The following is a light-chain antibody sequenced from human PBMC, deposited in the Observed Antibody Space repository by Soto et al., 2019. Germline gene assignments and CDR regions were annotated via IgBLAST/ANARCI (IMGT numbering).Light chain of an antibody. Sequence: DIQLTQSPSTLSAAVGDSVTITCRASQNIRNLLAWYQQKPGKAPKPLIFDASTLKTGVPSRFGGSGSGAEFIFTITGLHPDDFATYFCQQDYTYSTFGQGTRLEIK. CDR3: QQDYTYST. CDR2: DAS. CDR1: QNIRNL. V-gene: IGKV1-5*01. J-gene: IGKJ5*01.